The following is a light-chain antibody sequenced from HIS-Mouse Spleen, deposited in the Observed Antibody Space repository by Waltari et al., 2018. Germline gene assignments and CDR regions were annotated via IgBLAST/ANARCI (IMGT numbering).Light chain of an antibody. CDR2: SNN. CDR1: SSTTGSNT. Sequence: HSVLTQPPSASGTPGQRVTISCSGSSSTTGSNTVNWYQQLPGTAPKLLISSNNQRPSGVPDRFSGSKSGTSASLAISGLQSEDEADYYCAAWDDSLNGVVFGGGTKLTVL. V-gene: IGLV1-44*01. J-gene: IGLJ2*01. CDR3: AAWDDSLNGVV.